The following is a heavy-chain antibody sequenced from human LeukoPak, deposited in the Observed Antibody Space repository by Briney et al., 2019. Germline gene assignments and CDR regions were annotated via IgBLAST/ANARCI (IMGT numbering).Heavy chain of an antibody. V-gene: IGHV3-21*01. CDR2: ISSSSRYI. D-gene: IGHD6-19*01. J-gene: IGHJ3*02. CDR3: ARDWRSAWAIDGFDI. CDR1: GFTFTTYN. Sequence: PGGSLRLSCAASGFTFTTYNMNWVRQAPGKGLEWGSSISSSSRYIYYADSLKGRFTVSRGNAKNSLYLQMDILRAEDTAVYYCARDWRSAWAIDGFDIWGQGTGVTVSS.